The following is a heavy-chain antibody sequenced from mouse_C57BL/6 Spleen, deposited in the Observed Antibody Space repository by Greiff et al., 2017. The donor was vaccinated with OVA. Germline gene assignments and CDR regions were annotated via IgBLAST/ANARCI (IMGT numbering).Heavy chain of an antibody. CDR2: IDPSDSYT. D-gene: IGHD1-1*01. J-gene: IGHJ2*01. CDR3: ARSYYGSSFDY. Sequence: QVHVKQPGAELVKPGASVKLSCKASGYTFTSYWMQWVKQRPGQGLEWIGEIDPSDSYTNYNQKFKGKATLTVDTSSSTAYMQLSSLTSEDSAVYYCARSYYGSSFDYWGQGTTLTVSS. CDR1: GYTFTSYW. V-gene: IGHV1-50*01.